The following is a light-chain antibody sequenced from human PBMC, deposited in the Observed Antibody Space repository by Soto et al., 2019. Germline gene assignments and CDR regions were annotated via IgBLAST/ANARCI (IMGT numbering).Light chain of an antibody. J-gene: IGLJ1*01. V-gene: IGLV2-14*01. CDR2: DVS. CDR1: SSDVGGYNY. Sequence: SALTQPASLSGYPGQSITISCTGASSDVGGYNYVSWYQQHPGKAPKVLISDVSNRPSGISNRFSGSKSGNTASLTISGLQAEDEADYYCSSYTSIDTWVFGTGTKVTVL. CDR3: SSYTSIDTWV.